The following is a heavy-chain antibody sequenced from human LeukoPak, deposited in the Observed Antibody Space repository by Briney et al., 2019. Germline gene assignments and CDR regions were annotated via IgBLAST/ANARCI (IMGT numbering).Heavy chain of an antibody. D-gene: IGHD3/OR15-3a*01. CDR3: ARVDGSPDY. CDR1: GYTFTSYD. CDR2: MNPNSGNT. J-gene: IGHJ4*02. Sequence: ASVKVSCKTSGYTFTSYDINWVRQATGQGLEWMGWMNPNSGNTGNEQTFQGRVIMTKITSINTAYMELSNLRFEYTAVYYCARVDGSPDYWGQGTLVTVSS. V-gene: IGHV1-8*01.